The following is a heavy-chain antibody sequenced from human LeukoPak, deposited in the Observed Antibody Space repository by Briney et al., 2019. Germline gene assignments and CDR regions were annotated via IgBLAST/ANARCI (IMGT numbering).Heavy chain of an antibody. J-gene: IGHJ4*02. CDR3: ARGRPDIVVVPAAALDY. CDR1: GYTFTGYY. D-gene: IGHD2-2*01. Sequence: GASVKVSCKASGYTFTGYYMHWVRQAPGQGLEWMGWINPNSGGTNYAQKFQGRVTMTRGTSISTAYMELSRLRSDDTAVYYCARGRPDIVVVPAAALDYWGQGTLVTVSS. CDR2: INPNSGGT. V-gene: IGHV1-2*02.